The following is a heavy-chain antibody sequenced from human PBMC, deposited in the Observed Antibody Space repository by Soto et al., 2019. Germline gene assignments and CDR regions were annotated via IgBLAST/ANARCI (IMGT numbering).Heavy chain of an antibody. CDR1: GFTVSNNY. Sequence: EVQLVESGGGLIQPGGSLRLSCAVSGFTVSNNYMSWVRQAPGKGLEGVSVIYSGGYTAYGDSVKGRFTISRDNSKNTLYPKMNTPGAHAPGFFYWWTHPGGGGYWGQGTLVTVSS. D-gene: IGHD3-10*01. CDR2: IYSGGYT. J-gene: IGHJ4*02. V-gene: IGHV3-53*01. CDR3: WTHPGGGGY.